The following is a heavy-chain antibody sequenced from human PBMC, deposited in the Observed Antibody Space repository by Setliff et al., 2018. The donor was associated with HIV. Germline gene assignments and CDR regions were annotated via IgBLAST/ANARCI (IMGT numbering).Heavy chain of an antibody. V-gene: IGHV4-38-2*02. CDR2: IYHSGTT. J-gene: IGHJ6*02. CDR1: GYSISSGYY. D-gene: IGHD2-15*01. CDR3: AREQYHFVVDYYYYYGMDV. Sequence: PSETLSLTCAVSGYSISSGYYWGWIRQTPGKGLEWIGSIYHSGTTYYNPSLRSRVTISVDTSKDQFSLKLSSVTAADTAIYYCAREQYHFVVDYYYYYGMDVWGQGNTVTVSS.